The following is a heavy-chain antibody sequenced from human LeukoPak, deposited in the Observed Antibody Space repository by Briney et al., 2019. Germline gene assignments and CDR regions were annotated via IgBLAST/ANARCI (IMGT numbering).Heavy chain of an antibody. CDR1: GGTFSSYA. D-gene: IGHD3-10*01. CDR2: IIPIFGTA. J-gene: IGHJ4*02. CDR3: ARDYASLGSGDFDY. V-gene: IGHV1-69*13. Sequence: SVKVSCKASGGTFSSYAISWVRQAPGQGLEWMGGIIPIFGTANYAQKFQGRVTITADESTSTAYMELSSLRSEDTAIYYCARDYASLGSGDFDYWGQGTLVTVSS.